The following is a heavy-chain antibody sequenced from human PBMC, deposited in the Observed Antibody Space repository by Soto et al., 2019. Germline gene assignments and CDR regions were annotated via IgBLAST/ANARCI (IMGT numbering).Heavy chain of an antibody. D-gene: IGHD3-10*01. Sequence: QVQLVQSGADVKKPGASVKVSCKASGYTFTHYGISWVRQAPGQGLAWMGWISALNGNTKYVDNFQDRVTMTTDTSTNTSYMEVRSLRSDDTAIYYCARVYGSGSYIAFDFWGQGTMVTVSS. J-gene: IGHJ3*01. CDR3: ARVYGSGSYIAFDF. CDR1: GYTFTHYG. V-gene: IGHV1-18*01. CDR2: ISALNGNT.